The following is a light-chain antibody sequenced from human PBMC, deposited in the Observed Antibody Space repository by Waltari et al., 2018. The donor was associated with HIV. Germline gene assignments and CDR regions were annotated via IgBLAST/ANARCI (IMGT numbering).Light chain of an antibody. CDR3: QQYNNWLQRT. Sequence: ERVMTQSPATLSVSPGERATLHCRASQSVSSNLAWYQQKPGQAPGLLIYGASTRATGIPARFSGSGSGTEFTLTISSLQSEDFAVYYCQQYNNWLQRTFGQGTKVEIK. CDR2: GAS. V-gene: IGKV3-15*01. CDR1: QSVSSN. J-gene: IGKJ1*01.